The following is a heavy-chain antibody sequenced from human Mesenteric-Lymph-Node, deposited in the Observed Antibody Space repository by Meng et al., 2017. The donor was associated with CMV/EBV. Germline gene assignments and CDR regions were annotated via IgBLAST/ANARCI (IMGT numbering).Heavy chain of an antibody. J-gene: IGHJ4*02. D-gene: IGHD3-3*01. Sequence: GESLKISCAASGFTFSNAWMSWVRQAPGKGLVWVSRINNDGSGTSYADAVKGRFTISRDNAKNTLYLQMNSLRVEDTAVYYCARDIFWSGYSPVDYWGQGTLVTVSS. V-gene: IGHV3-74*01. CDR3: ARDIFWSGYSPVDY. CDR2: INNDGSGT. CDR1: GFTFSNAW.